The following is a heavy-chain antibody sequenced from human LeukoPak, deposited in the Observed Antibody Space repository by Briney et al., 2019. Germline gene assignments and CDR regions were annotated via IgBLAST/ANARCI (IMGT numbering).Heavy chain of an antibody. Sequence: ASVKVSCKASGYTFTSYAIHWVRQDPGQRHEWMGWINTGNGNTKYSQKFQGRVTITRDTSASIAYMELSSLRSQDTAVYYCARHSSGWYDYWGQGTLVTVSS. CDR3: ARHSSGWYDY. CDR1: GYTFTSYA. V-gene: IGHV1-3*04. D-gene: IGHD6-19*01. J-gene: IGHJ4*02. CDR2: INTGNGNT.